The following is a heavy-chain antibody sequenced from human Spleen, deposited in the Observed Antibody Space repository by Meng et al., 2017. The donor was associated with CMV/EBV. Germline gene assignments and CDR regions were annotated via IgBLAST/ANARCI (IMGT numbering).Heavy chain of an antibody. CDR1: GFSFGYYG. CDR2: IWYDGSNE. Sequence: GESLKISCAASGFSFGYYGMHWVRQTPGKGLEWVALIWYDGSNEYYADSVKGRFTISRDNSKNTLYLQMNSLRAEDTAVYYCARDFYYDPYYYGMDVWGQGTTVTVSS. J-gene: IGHJ6*02. D-gene: IGHD3-22*01. V-gene: IGHV3-33*01. CDR3: ARDFYYDPYYYGMDV.